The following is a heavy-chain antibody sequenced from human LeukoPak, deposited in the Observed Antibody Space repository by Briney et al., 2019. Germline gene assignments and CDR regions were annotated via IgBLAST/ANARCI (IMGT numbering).Heavy chain of an antibody. V-gene: IGHV3-48*01. CDR2: ISKSASTT. D-gene: IGHD2-15*01. J-gene: IGHJ4*02. Sequence: GGSLRLSXAASGFTFRNYHMNWVRQAPGKGLEWVSYISKSASTTYYADSVKGRFTISRDTARNSVYLQMNSLTAEDTAVYYCARDLVVVPASPYYFDYWGQGTLVTVSS. CDR1: GFTFRNYH. CDR3: ARDLVVVPASPYYFDY.